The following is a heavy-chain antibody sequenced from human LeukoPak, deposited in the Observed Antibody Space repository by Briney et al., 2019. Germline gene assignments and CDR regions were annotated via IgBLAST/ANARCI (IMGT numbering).Heavy chain of an antibody. CDR2: INPSGGST. D-gene: IGHD3-22*01. J-gene: IGHJ4*02. V-gene: IGHV1-46*01. CDR1: GYTFTSYY. Sequence: ASVNVSCKASGYTFTSYYMHWVRQAPGQGLEWMGIINPSGGSTSYAQKFQGRVTMTRDTSTSTVYMELSSLRSEDTAVYYCARGGYYDSSGYYYGLDYWGQGTLVTVSS. CDR3: ARGGYYDSSGYYYGLDY.